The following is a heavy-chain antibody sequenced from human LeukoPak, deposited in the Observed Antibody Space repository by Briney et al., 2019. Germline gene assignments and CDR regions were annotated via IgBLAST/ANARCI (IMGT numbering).Heavy chain of an antibody. CDR1: GFTFSSYG. CDR2: ISYDGSNK. D-gene: IGHD6-13*01. V-gene: IGHV3-30*18. CDR3: AKGGYSSSWYSDY. Sequence: PGRSLRLSCAASGFTFSSYGMHWVRQAPGKGLEWVAVISYDGSNKYYADSVKGRFTISRDNSKNTLYLQMDSLRAEDTSVYYCAKGGYSSSWYSDYWGQGTLVTVSS. J-gene: IGHJ4*02.